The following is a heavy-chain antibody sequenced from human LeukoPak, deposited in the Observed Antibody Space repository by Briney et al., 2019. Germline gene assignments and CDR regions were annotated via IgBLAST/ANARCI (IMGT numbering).Heavy chain of an antibody. J-gene: IGHJ4*02. CDR1: GFTFSSYA. V-gene: IGHV3-30-3*01. D-gene: IGHD1-26*01. CDR3: ARGAFQWELHY. Sequence: GGSLRLSCAASGFTFSSYAMHWVRQAPGKGLEWVAVISYDGSNKYYADSVKGRFTISRDNSKNTLYLQMNSLRAEDTAVYYCARGAFQWELHYWGQGTLVTVSS. CDR2: ISYDGSNK.